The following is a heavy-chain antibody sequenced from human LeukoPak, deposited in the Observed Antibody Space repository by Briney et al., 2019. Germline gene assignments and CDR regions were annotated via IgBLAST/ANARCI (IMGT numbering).Heavy chain of an antibody. J-gene: IGHJ4*02. CDR2: IRYDGSNK. D-gene: IGHD3-10*01. CDR3: AKDQIGVIFFDY. Sequence: GGSLRLSCAASGFTFSSFGMHWVRQAPGKGLEWVAFIRYDGSNKYYADSVKGRFTISRDNSKNTLYLQMNSLRAEDTAVYYCAKDQIGVIFFDYWGQGTLVTVSS. V-gene: IGHV3-30*02. CDR1: GFTFSSFG.